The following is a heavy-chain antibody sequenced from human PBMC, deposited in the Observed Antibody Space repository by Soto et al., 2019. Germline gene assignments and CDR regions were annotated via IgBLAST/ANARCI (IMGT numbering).Heavy chain of an antibody. CDR1: GGSISSYY. V-gene: IGHV4-59*01. Sequence: SETLSLTCTVSGGSISSYYWSWIRQPPGKGLEWIGYIYYSGSTNYNPSLKSRVTISVDTSKNQFSLKLSSVTAADTAVYYCARGQWLVQGGYYFDYWGQGTLVTVSS. CDR2: IYYSGST. D-gene: IGHD6-19*01. J-gene: IGHJ4*02. CDR3: ARGQWLVQGGYYFDY.